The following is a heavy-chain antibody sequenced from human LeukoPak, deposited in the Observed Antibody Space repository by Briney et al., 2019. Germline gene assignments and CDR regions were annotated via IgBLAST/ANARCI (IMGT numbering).Heavy chain of an antibody. D-gene: IGHD3-22*01. CDR3: ASDSSGLN. V-gene: IGHV3-23*01. CDR1: GFTFSTFA. Sequence: GGSLRLSCAASGFTFSTFAMIWVRQPPGKGLEWVSSIFPSSDEIHYADSVRGRFTISRDNSKSTLSLQMNSLRAEDTAVYYCASDSSGLNWGQGTLVTVSS. CDR2: IFPSSDEI. J-gene: IGHJ4*02.